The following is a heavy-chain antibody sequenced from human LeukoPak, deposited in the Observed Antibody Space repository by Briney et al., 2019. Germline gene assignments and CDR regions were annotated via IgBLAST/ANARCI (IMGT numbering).Heavy chain of an antibody. D-gene: IGHD6-13*01. V-gene: IGHV4-39*07. CDR2: IYYSGST. J-gene: IGHJ4*02. CDR3: ARVPTGYSSSWVFDY. CDR1: GDSISSSSYY. Sequence: SETLSLTCTVSGDSISSSSYYWDWIRQPPGKGLEWIGSIYYSGSTYYNPSLKSRVTISVDTSKNQFSLKLSSVTAADTAVYYCARVPTGYSSSWVFDYWGQGTLVTVSS.